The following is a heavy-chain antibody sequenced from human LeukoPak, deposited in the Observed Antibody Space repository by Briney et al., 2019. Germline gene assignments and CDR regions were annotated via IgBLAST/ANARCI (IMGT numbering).Heavy chain of an antibody. CDR1: GFTVSSNY. CDR3: ARYSLLAATNYGEYYFDY. CDR2: IYSGGST. J-gene: IGHJ4*02. Sequence: GGSLRLSCAASGFTVSSNYMSWVRQAPGKGLEWVSVIYSGGSTYYADSVKGRFTISRDNSKNTLYLQMNSLRAEDTAVYYCARYSLLAATNYGEYYFDYWGQGTLVTVSS. V-gene: IGHV3-53*01. D-gene: IGHD2-15*01.